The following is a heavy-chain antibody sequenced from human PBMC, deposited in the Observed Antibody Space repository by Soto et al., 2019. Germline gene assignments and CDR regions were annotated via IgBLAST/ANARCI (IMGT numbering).Heavy chain of an antibody. CDR2: IIPIFGTA. Sequence: QVQLVQSGAEVKKPGSSVKVSCKASGGTFSSYAISWVRQAPGQGLEWMGGIIPIFGTANYAQKFQGRLKITAAESTTTAYMELSSMRSEDTAVTFCASGHYFTTGWFDPWGQGTLITVSS. CDR3: ASGHYFTTGWFDP. D-gene: IGHD4-17*01. CDR1: GGTFSSYA. J-gene: IGHJ5*02. V-gene: IGHV1-69*12.